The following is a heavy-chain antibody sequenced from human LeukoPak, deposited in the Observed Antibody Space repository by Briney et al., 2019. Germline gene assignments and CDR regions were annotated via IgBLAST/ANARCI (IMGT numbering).Heavy chain of an antibody. CDR3: ARNYYYGSGSYSG. V-gene: IGHV4-39*07. CDR2: IYYSGST. Sequence: SSETLSLTCTVSGGSISSSSYYWGWIRQPPGKGLEWIGSIYYSGSTYYNPSLKSRVTMSVDTSKNQFSLKLSSVTAADTAVYYCARNYYYGSGSYSGWCQGTLVTVSS. CDR1: GGSISSSSYY. J-gene: IGHJ4*02. D-gene: IGHD3-10*01.